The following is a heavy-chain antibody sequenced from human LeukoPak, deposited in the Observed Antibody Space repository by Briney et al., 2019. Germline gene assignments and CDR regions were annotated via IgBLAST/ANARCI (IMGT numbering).Heavy chain of an antibody. J-gene: IGHJ3*02. D-gene: IGHD2-15*01. CDR2: TYHSGST. CDR1: GGSISSSNW. Sequence: PSETLSLTCAVSGGSISSSNWWSWVRQPPGKGLEWIGETYHSGSTNYNPSLKSRVTISVDKSKNQFSLKLSSVTAADTAVYYCAIGGSGYPGIAFDIWGQGTMVTVSS. V-gene: IGHV4-4*02. CDR3: AIGGSGYPGIAFDI.